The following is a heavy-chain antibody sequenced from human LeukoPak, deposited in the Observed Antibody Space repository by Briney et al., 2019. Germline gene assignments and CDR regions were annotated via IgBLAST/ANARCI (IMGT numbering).Heavy chain of an antibody. Sequence: GGSLRLSCAASGFTFSSYSMKWVRQAPGKGLEWVSAISGSGGSTYYADSVKGRFTISRDNSKNTLYLQMNSLRAEDTAVYYCATHDILTGYYLSYFDYWGQGTLVTVSS. J-gene: IGHJ4*02. V-gene: IGHV3-23*01. CDR2: ISGSGGST. CDR1: GFTFSSYS. CDR3: ATHDILTGYYLSYFDY. D-gene: IGHD3-9*01.